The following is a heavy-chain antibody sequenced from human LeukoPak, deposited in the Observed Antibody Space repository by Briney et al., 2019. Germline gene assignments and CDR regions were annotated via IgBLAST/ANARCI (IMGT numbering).Heavy chain of an antibody. V-gene: IGHV3-33*06. CDR3: AKDSAYGDFTTYFDY. D-gene: IGHD4-17*01. J-gene: IGHJ4*02. CDR2: IWYDGSNK. Sequence: GGSLRLSCAASGFTFSNYGMHWVRQAPGKGLEWVAIIWYDGSNKYYADSVKGRFTISRDNSKNTLYLQMNSLRAEDTAVYYCAKDSAYGDFTTYFDYWGQGTLVSVSS. CDR1: GFTFSNYG.